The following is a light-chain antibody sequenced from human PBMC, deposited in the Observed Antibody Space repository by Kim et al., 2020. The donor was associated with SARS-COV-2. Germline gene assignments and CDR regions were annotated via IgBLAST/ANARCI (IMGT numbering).Light chain of an antibody. CDR2: DVS. CDR1: ESINNN. Sequence: PGARVTLSCRASESINNNLVWYQQKPGQAPRLLIYDVSHRATGVPARFSGSGSGTDFTLTITNLEPEDFAIYYCQQRSKWPRTITFGQGTRLEIK. CDR3: QQRSKWPRTIT. J-gene: IGKJ5*01. V-gene: IGKV3-11*01.